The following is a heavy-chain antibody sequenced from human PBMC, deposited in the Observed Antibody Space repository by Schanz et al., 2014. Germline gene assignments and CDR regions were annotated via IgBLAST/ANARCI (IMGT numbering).Heavy chain of an antibody. CDR2: ISGSGDHT. V-gene: IGHV3-23*04. J-gene: IGHJ4*02. Sequence: VHLVESGGGLIQPGGSLRLSCAASGFTFRSYAMSWVRQAPGKGLEWVSVISGSGDHTHYADSVKGRFTISRDTSGNTLYLQMNSLTGEDTAVYYCAKDGVPSPWVCFGGYCYSGGADYWGQGTLVTVSS. D-gene: IGHD2-21*02. CDR1: GFTFRSYA. CDR3: AKDGVPSPWVCFGGYCYSGGADY.